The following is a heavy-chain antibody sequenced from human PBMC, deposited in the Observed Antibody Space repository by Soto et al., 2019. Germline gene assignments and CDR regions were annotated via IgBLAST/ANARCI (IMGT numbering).Heavy chain of an antibody. CDR2: ISGSSSTI. V-gene: IGHV3-48*02. J-gene: IGHJ6*02. Sequence: EVQLVESGGGLVQPGESLRLSCAASGFTFDIYSMNWVRQAPGKGLEWVSYISGSSSTIYYAGSVKGRFTIYRDNANNSLFLQMNNLRDEDTATYYCASGYQYYYGMDVWGQGTTVTVSS. CDR1: GFTFDIYS. CDR3: ASGYQYYYGMDV.